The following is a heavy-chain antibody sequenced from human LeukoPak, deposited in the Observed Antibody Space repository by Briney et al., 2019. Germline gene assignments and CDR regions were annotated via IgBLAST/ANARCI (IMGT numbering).Heavy chain of an antibody. V-gene: IGHV3-23*01. Sequence: GGSLRLSCAASGFTFSNYAMSWVRQAPGKGLEWVSVISGSGGSTYYADSVKGRFTISRDNSKNTLYLQMNSLRAEDTAVYYCAKGGSRDAYTGGDYWGQGTLITVSS. CDR1: GFTFSNYA. CDR2: ISGSGGST. CDR3: AKGGSRDAYTGGDY. J-gene: IGHJ4*02. D-gene: IGHD5-24*01.